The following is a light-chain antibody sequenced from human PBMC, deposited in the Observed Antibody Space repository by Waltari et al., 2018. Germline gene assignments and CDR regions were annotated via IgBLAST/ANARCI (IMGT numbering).Light chain of an antibody. CDR3: QQLNSYRLL. CDR1: QGIIRN. CDR2: DAS. J-gene: IGKJ1*01. Sequence: DIQLTQSPSFLSASVGDRVTITCRASQGIIRNLAWYQQKPGKDPKLLIYDASTLQSGVPARFSGSGSGTEFTLTISGLQPEDCATYYCQQLNSYRLLLGQGTKVEIK. V-gene: IGKV1-9*01.